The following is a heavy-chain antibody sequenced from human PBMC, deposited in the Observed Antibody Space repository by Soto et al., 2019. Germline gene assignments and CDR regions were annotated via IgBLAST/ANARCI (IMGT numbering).Heavy chain of an antibody. Sequence: QPGRSLRLSCGASGFIFSSYWLSWVRQAPGKGLEWVANIKQDGSEKYYVDSVKGRFTISRDNAKNSLYLQMNSLRDDDTAVYYCARDSVESWRGYSHVSDHWGQGTLVTVSS. D-gene: IGHD3-3*01. V-gene: IGHV3-7*03. CDR1: GFIFSSYW. CDR3: ARDSVESWRGYSHVSDH. J-gene: IGHJ4*02. CDR2: IKQDGSEK.